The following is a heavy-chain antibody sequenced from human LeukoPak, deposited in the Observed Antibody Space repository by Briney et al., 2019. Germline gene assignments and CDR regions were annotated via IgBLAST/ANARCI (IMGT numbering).Heavy chain of an antibody. CDR2: ISYDGSNK. CDR1: GFTFSSYG. J-gene: IGHJ4*02. D-gene: IGHD4-23*01. CDR3: AKDGGYLNGYFDY. Sequence: GGSPRLSCAASGFTFSSYGMHWVRQAPGKGLEWVAVISYDGSNKYYADSVKGRFTISRDNSKNTLYLQMNSLRAEDTAVYYCAKDGGYLNGYFDYWGQGTLVTVSS. V-gene: IGHV3-30*18.